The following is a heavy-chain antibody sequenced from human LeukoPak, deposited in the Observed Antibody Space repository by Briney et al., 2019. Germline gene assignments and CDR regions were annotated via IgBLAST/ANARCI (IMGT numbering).Heavy chain of an antibody. D-gene: IGHD1-26*01. J-gene: IGHJ4*02. CDR1: GGSSSSYY. Sequence: SETLSLTCTVSGGSSSSYYWSWIRQPPGKGLEWIGYIYYSGSTNYNPSLKSRVTISVDTSKNQFSLKLSSVTAADTAVYYCARYSGSYGDYFDYWGQGTLVTVSS. V-gene: IGHV4-59*01. CDR3: ARYSGSYGDYFDY. CDR2: IYYSGST.